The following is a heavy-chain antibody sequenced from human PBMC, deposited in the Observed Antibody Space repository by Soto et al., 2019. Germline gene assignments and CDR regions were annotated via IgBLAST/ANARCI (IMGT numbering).Heavy chain of an antibody. V-gene: IGHV4-39*01. CDR3: ARQGSETYGDYVYYYYGMDV. Sequence: SETLSLTCTVSGGSISSSSYYWGWIRQPPGKGLEWIGSIYYSGSTYYNPSLKSRVTISVDTSKNQFSLKLSSVTAADTAVYYCARQGSETYGDYVYYYYGMDVWGQGTTVTVSS. J-gene: IGHJ6*02. CDR2: IYYSGST. CDR1: GGSISSSSYY. D-gene: IGHD4-17*01.